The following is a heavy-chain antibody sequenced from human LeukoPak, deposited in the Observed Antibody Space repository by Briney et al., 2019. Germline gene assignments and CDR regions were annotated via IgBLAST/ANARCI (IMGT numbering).Heavy chain of an antibody. CDR1: GYTFTSYY. V-gene: IGHV1-46*01. J-gene: IGHJ4*02. D-gene: IGHD3-10*01. CDR2: INPSGGST. Sequence: ASVKVSCKASGYTFTSYYMHWVRQAPGQGLEWMGIINPSGGSTSYAQKFQGRVTMTRDTSTSTVYMELSRLRSDDTAVYYCARDFTVIRYYGSGSYLGYWGQGTLVTVSS. CDR3: ARDFTVIRYYGSGSYLGY.